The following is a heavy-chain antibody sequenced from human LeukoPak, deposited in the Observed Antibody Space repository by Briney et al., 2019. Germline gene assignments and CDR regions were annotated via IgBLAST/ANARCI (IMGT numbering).Heavy chain of an antibody. Sequence: GGSLRLSCAASGFTFSSYSMNWVRQAPGKGLEWVSYISSSSSTIYYADSVKGRFTISRDNAKNSLYLQMNSLRAEDTAVYYCARVCGSSRYGHYFDYWGQGTLVTVSS. J-gene: IGHJ4*02. D-gene: IGHD6-13*01. V-gene: IGHV3-48*04. CDR2: ISSSSSTI. CDR3: ARVCGSSRYGHYFDY. CDR1: GFTFSSYS.